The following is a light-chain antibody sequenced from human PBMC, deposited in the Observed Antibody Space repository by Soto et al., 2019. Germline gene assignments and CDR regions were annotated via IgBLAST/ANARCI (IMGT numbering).Light chain of an antibody. CDR1: NIGSKS. V-gene: IGLV3-21*04. J-gene: IGLJ2*01. CDR3: QVWDR. Sequence: SYELTQPPSVSVAPGKTARITCGGNNIGSKSVHWYQQKPGQAPVLVIYYDSDRPSGIPERFSGSNSGNTATLTISRVEAGDEADYYCQVWDRFAGGTKLTVL. CDR2: YDS.